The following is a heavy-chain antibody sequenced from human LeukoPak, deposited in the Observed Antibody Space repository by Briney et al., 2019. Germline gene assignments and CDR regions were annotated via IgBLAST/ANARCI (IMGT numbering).Heavy chain of an antibody. CDR3: ARIVRQDGGYLDL. CDR2: TSDSGSS. D-gene: IGHD3-16*02. J-gene: IGHJ2*01. V-gene: IGHV4-59*08. Sequence: SETLSLTCTVSAGSISAYYWTWIRQPPGKGLEWIGYTSDSGSSNYKSSLKSRVSMSVDTSKRQFSLTLRSVTAADTAVYYCARIVRQDGGYLDLWGRGSLVTVSS. CDR1: AGSISAYY.